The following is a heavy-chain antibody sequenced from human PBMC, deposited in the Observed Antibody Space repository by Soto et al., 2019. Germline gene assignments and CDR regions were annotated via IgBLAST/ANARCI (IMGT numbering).Heavy chain of an antibody. Sequence: EVQLVESGGGLVQPGGSLRLSCAASGFTFSSYWMSWDRQAPGKGLEWVANIKQDGSEKYYVDSVKGRFTISRDNAKNSLYLQMNSLRAEDTAVYYCARVRWELLGFWFDPWGQGTLVTVSS. CDR3: ARVRWELLGFWFDP. CDR1: GFTFSSYW. CDR2: IKQDGSEK. V-gene: IGHV3-7*03. D-gene: IGHD1-26*01. J-gene: IGHJ5*02.